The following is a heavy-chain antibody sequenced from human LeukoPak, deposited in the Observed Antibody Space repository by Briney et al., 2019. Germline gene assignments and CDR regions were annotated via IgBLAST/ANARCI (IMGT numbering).Heavy chain of an antibody. CDR1: GGSISSSSYY. CDR2: IYYSGST. J-gene: IGHJ4*02. CDR3: ARSSFPGSHFDY. Sequence: SETLSLTCTVSGGSISSSSYYWGWIRQPPGKGLEWIGSIYYSGSTYYNPSLKSRVTVSVDTSKNQFSLKLSSVTAADTAVYYCARSSFPGSHFDYWGQGTLVTVSS. V-gene: IGHV4-39*01.